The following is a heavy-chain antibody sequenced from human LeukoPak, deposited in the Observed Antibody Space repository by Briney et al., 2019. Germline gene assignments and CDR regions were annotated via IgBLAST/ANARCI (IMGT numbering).Heavy chain of an antibody. CDR2: IYSGGGT. CDR3: AREAVADNYYYGMDV. D-gene: IGHD6-19*01. Sequence: GGSLRLSCAASGFTVSSNYMSWVRQAPGKGLEWVSVIYSGGGTYYADSVKGRFTISRDNSKNTLYLQMNSLRAEDTAVHYCAREAVADNYYYGMDVWGQGTTVTVSS. V-gene: IGHV3-53*01. CDR1: GFTVSSNY. J-gene: IGHJ6*02.